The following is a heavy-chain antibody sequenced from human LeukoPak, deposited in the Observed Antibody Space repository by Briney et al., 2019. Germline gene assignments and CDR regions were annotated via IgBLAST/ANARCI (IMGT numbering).Heavy chain of an antibody. J-gene: IGHJ4*02. Sequence: ASVKVSCKASGYTFTSYGISWVRQAPGQGLEWVGWISAYNGNTNYAQKLQGRVTMTTDTSTSTAYMELRSLRSDDTAVYYCARDSYCGGDCYSGCNFDYWGQGTLVTVSS. CDR3: ARDSYCGGDCYSGCNFDY. CDR2: ISAYNGNT. CDR1: GYTFTSYG. V-gene: IGHV1-18*01. D-gene: IGHD2-21*01.